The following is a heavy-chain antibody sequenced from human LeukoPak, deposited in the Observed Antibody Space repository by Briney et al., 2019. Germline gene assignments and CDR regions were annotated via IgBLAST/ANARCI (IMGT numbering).Heavy chain of an antibody. CDR3: AKVWGRAVGLRPGPLDY. J-gene: IGHJ4*02. D-gene: IGHD1-26*01. CDR2: ISYDGSNK. CDR1: GFTFSSYG. Sequence: GRSLRLSCAASGFTFSSYGMHWVRQAPGKGLEWVAVISYDGSNKYYADSVKGRFTISRDNSKNTLYLQMNSLRAEDTAVYYCAKVWGRAVGLRPGPLDYWGQGTLVTVSS. V-gene: IGHV3-30*18.